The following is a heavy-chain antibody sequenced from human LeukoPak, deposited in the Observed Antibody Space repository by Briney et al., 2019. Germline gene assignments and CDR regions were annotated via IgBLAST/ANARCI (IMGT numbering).Heavy chain of an antibody. D-gene: IGHD6-6*01. J-gene: IGHJ4*02. Sequence: GGSLRLSCAASGFTFSNAWMSWVRQAPGKGREWVGRIKSKTDGGTTDYAAPVKGRFTISRDDSKNTLYLQMNSLKTEDTAVYYCTTLIAARPDPDYWGQGTLVTVSS. CDR1: GFTFSNAW. CDR3: TTLIAARPDPDY. V-gene: IGHV3-15*01. CDR2: IKSKTDGGTT.